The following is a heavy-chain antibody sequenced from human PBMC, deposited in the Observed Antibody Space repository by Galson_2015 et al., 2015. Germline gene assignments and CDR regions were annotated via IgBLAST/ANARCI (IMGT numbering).Heavy chain of an antibody. Sequence: SVKVSCKASGGTFSSYAISWVRQAPGQGLEWMGGIIPIFGTANYAQKFQGRVTITADESTSTAYMELSGLRSEDTAVYYCASRITGTTYGMDVWGQGTTVTVSS. V-gene: IGHV1-69*13. CDR1: GGTFSSYA. D-gene: IGHD1-7*01. J-gene: IGHJ6*02. CDR3: ASRITGTTYGMDV. CDR2: IIPIFGTA.